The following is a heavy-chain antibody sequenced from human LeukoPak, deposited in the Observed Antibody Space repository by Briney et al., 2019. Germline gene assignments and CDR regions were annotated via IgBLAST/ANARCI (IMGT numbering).Heavy chain of an antibody. CDR3: ARDRVTRGYSYGIPLYGLDV. J-gene: IGHJ6*02. CDR1: GFTVSSSY. Sequence: PGRSLRLSCAASGFTVSSSYMIWVRQAPGKGLEWVSVIYSGGSTYYADSVKGRFTISRDNSKNTLYLQMNSLRAEDTAVYYCARDRVTRGYSYGIPLYGLDVWGQGTTVIVSS. CDR2: IYSGGST. D-gene: IGHD5-18*01. V-gene: IGHV3-53*01.